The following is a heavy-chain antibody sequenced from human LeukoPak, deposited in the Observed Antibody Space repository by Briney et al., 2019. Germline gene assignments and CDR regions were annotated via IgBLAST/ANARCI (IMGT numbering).Heavy chain of an antibody. J-gene: IGHJ4*02. CDR2: IRYDVSNK. V-gene: IGHV3-30*02. D-gene: IGHD5-12*01. Sequence: PGGSLRLSCAASGFTFSSYGMHWVRQAPGKGLEWVAFIRYDVSNKYYADSVKGRFTISRDNSKNTPYLQMNSQRAEDTAVYYCAKDPRPYGGSTYYFDYWGQGTLVTVSS. CDR3: AKDPRPYGGSTYYFDY. CDR1: GFTFSSYG.